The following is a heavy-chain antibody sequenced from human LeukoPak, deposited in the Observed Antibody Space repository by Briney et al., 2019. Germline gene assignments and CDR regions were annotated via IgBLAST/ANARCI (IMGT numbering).Heavy chain of an antibody. V-gene: IGHV3-21*04. Sequence: GGSLRLSCAASGFNLSGYNMNWVRQPPGKGLEWVSFLSSGRTYLYYADSVRGRFTVSRDNAKNSVHLQMDSLRAEDTAVYYCARGSGYCSGGSCYNYWGQGTLVTVSS. J-gene: IGHJ4*02. CDR3: ARGSGYCSGGSCYNY. CDR2: LSSGRTYL. D-gene: IGHD2-15*01. CDR1: GFNLSGYN.